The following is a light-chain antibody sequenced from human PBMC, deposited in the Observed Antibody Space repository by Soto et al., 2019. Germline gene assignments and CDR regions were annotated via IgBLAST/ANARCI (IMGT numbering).Light chain of an antibody. CDR3: LQHSTYPLT. CDR2: AAS. J-gene: IGKJ1*01. CDR1: QGIRND. V-gene: IGKV1-17*01. Sequence: DIQMTQFPSSLSASVGDRVTITCRASQGIRNDLGWYQQKPGKAPKRSIYAASSLQSGVPPRFSGSGSGTEFTLAITSLQPEDSAPFYCLQHSTYPLTFGQGTKVEIK.